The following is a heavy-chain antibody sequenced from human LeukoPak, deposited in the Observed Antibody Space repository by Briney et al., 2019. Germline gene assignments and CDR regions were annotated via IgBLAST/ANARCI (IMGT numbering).Heavy chain of an antibody. CDR2: ISYDGTKK. V-gene: IGHV3-30*18. Sequence: PGTSLRLSCAASGFTFSNYGMHWVRQAPGKGLEWVAVISYDGTKKYYGGSVKGRFSISRDNSKNTLYLQMNSLRVEDTAVYYCAKKLRPDYITSGLDYWGQGTLVTVSS. D-gene: IGHD4/OR15-4a*01. CDR1: GFTFSNYG. CDR3: AKKLRPDYITSGLDY. J-gene: IGHJ4*02.